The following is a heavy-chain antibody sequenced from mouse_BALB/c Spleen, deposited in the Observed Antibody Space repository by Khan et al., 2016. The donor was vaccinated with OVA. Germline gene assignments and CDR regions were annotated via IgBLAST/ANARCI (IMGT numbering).Heavy chain of an antibody. CDR2: INPSTGYT. CDR3: ARRGRSGIFAY. CDR1: GYTFTTYW. Sequence: VQLQESGAELAKPGASVKMSCKASGYTFTTYWMHWVKQRPGQGLEWIGYINPSTGYTEYNQKFKDKATLTADKSSSTAYMQLSSLTSEDSAVYYWARRGRSGIFAYWGQGTLVTVSA. V-gene: IGHV1-7*01. J-gene: IGHJ3*01. D-gene: IGHD1-1*02.